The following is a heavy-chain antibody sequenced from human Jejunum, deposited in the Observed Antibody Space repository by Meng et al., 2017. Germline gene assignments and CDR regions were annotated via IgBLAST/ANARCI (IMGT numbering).Heavy chain of an antibody. Sequence: QLQLQESGPGLVKPSGTLSLTFGVSGGSISSSNRWSWVRRSPGKGLEWIGEMYHGGDTNYNPSLETRVTISTDTSRNEFSLKLRSVTAADTAVYYCARDWGCRDGSCFSGLLEYWGQGILVTVSS. CDR1: GGSISSSNR. CDR2: MYHGGDT. V-gene: IGHV4-4*02. CDR3: ARDWGCRDGSCFSGLLEY. D-gene: IGHD2-15*01. J-gene: IGHJ4*02.